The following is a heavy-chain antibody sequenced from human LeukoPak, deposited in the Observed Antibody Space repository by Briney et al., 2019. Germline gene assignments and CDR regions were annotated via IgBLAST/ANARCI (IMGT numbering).Heavy chain of an antibody. CDR1: GGSISSSSYY. CDR3: ARGYGDPPRFDY. Sequence: SETLSLTCTVSGGSISSSSYYWGWIRQPPGKGLEWIGSIYYSGSTYYNPSLKSRVTISVDTSKNQFSLKLSSVTAADTAVYYCARGYGDPPRFDYWGQGTLVTVSS. V-gene: IGHV4-39*07. J-gene: IGHJ4*02. D-gene: IGHD4-17*01. CDR2: IYYSGST.